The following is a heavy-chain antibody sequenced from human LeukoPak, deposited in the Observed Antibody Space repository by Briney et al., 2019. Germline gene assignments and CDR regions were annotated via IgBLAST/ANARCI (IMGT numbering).Heavy chain of an antibody. CDR1: GFTFSNAW. J-gene: IGHJ4*02. CDR3: TTESPTYY. V-gene: IGHV3-15*01. Sequence: GGSLRLSCAASGFTFSNAWMSWVRQAPGKGLEWVGRLKSKTDGGTTDYAAPVKGRFTISRDDSKNTLYLQMNSLKTEDTAVYYCTTESPTYYWGQGTLVTVSS. CDR2: LKSKTDGGTT.